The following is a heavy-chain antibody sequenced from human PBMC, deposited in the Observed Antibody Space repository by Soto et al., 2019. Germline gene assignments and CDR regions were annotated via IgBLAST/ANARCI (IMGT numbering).Heavy chain of an antibody. D-gene: IGHD2-21*02. CDR2: IYYSGST. J-gene: IGHJ5*02. V-gene: IGHV4-39*01. CDR1: GGSISSSSYF. Sequence: QLQLQESGPGLVKPSETLSLTCSVSGGSISSSSYFWGWIRQPPGKGLEWIGSIYYSGSTYYNPSLTSRITVPVDTSKIQFSLKLCSVTAADTAVYYCARHPSDFWFAPWGQGTLVTVSS. CDR3: ARHPSDFWFAP.